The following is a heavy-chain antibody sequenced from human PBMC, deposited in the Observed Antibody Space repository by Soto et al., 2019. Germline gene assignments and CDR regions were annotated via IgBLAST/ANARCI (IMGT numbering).Heavy chain of an antibody. Sequence: QITLKESGPTLVKPTQTLTLTCTFSGFSLDTSGVAVDWIRQPPGKGLEWLSVIYWDDDKRSSPSLRSRLTITKDTSKNQVFLTMTNRDPVDTATYYCAHRHRDSGGLFDFWGQGTLVTVSS. CDR3: AHRHRDSGGLFDF. V-gene: IGHV2-5*02. D-gene: IGHD3-10*01. J-gene: IGHJ4*02. CDR2: IYWDDDK. CDR1: GFSLDTSGVA.